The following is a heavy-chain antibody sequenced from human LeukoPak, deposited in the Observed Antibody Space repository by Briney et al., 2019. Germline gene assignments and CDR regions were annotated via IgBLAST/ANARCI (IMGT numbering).Heavy chain of an antibody. CDR2: ISGSGGST. CDR3: ANPVSYGPAGLMDV. D-gene: IGHD5-18*01. CDR1: GGSISSSSYY. J-gene: IGHJ6*02. Sequence: ETLSLTCTVSGGSISSSSYYWGWIRQPPGKGLEWVSAISGSGGSTYYADSVKGRFTISRDNSKNTLYLQMNSLRAEDTAVYYCANPVSYGPAGLMDVWGQGTTVTVSS. V-gene: IGHV3-23*01.